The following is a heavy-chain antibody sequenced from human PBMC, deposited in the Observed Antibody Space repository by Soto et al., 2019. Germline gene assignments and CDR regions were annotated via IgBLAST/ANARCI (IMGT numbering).Heavy chain of an antibody. CDR3: ARPQSITGTHPFDY. V-gene: IGHV4-34*01. J-gene: IGHJ4*02. CDR1: GGSFSGYY. Sequence: PSETLSLTCAVYGGSFSGYYWSWIRQPPGKGLEWIGEINHSGSTNYNPSLKSRVTISVDTSKNQFSLKLSSVTAADAAVYYCARPQSITGTHPFDYWGQGTLVTVSS. CDR2: INHSGST. D-gene: IGHD1-7*01.